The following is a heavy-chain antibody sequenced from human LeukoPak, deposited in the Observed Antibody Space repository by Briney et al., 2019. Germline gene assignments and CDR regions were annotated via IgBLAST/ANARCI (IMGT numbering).Heavy chain of an antibody. CDR3: ARGRYCSSTSCYMGFVREFDP. V-gene: IGHV1-2*02. CDR1: GYTFTGYY. CDR2: INPNSGGT. D-gene: IGHD2-2*02. Sequence: ASVKVSCKASGYTFTGYYMHWVRQAPGQGLEWMGWINPNSGGTNYAQKFQGRVTMTRDTSISTAYMELSRLRSDDTAVYYCARGRYCSSTSCYMGFVREFDPWGQGTLVTVSS. J-gene: IGHJ5*02.